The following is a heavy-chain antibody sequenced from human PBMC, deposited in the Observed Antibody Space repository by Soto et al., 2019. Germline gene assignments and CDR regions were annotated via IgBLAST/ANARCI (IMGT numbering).Heavy chain of an antibody. CDR1: GGSISSYY. CDR2: IYYSGST. D-gene: IGHD2-15*01. V-gene: IGHV4-59*01. J-gene: IGHJ3*02. CDR3: ARVICSGGSCYSAFDI. Sequence: SETLSLTCTVSGGSISSYYWSWIRQPPGKGLEWIGYIYYSGSTNYNPSLKSRVTISVDTSKNQFSLKLSSVTAADTDMYYCARVICSGGSCYSAFDIWGQGTMVTVSS.